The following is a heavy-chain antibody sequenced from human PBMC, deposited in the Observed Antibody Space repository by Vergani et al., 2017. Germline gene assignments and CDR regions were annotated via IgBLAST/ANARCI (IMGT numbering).Heavy chain of an antibody. CDR3: ARANRPDYGSGSYYYYYYMDV. D-gene: IGHD3-10*01. J-gene: IGHJ6*03. V-gene: IGHV1-46*03. CDR2: INPSGGST. Sequence: QVQLVQSGAEVKKPGASVKVSCKASGYTFTSYYMHWVRQAPGQGLEWMGIINPSGGSTSYAQKFQGRVTMTRDTSTSTVYMELSSLRSKDTAVYYCARANRPDYGSGSYYYYYYMDVWGKGTTVTVSS. CDR1: GYTFTSYY.